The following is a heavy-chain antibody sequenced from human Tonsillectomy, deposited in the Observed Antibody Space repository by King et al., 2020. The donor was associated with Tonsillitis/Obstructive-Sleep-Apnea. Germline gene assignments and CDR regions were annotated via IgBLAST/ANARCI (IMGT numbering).Heavy chain of an antibody. CDR1: GYFFTTYW. CDR2: IYPADSDT. V-gene: IGHV5-51*01. CDR3: ARYSYGPLFDY. D-gene: IGHD5-18*01. J-gene: IGHJ4*02. Sequence: VQLVESGAEVKKPGESLKISCKASGYFFTTYWIGWVRQMPGKSLEWMGIIYPADSDTRYSPSFEGQVTISADKSIGTAYLQWSSLKASDSAMYYCARYSYGPLFDYWGQGTLVTVSS.